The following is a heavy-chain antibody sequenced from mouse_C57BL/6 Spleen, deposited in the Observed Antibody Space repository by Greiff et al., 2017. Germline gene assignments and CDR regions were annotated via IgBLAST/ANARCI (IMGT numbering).Heavy chain of an antibody. Sequence: QVQLQQSGAELARPGASVKLSCKASGYTFTSYGISWVKQRTGQGLEWIGEIYPRSGNTYYNEKFKGKATLTADKSSSTAYMELRSLTSEDSAVYFCARAVVYDGYYVDAMDYWGQGTSVTVSS. CDR2: IYPRSGNT. CDR3: ARAVVYDGYYVDAMDY. D-gene: IGHD2-3*01. V-gene: IGHV1-81*01. J-gene: IGHJ4*01. CDR1: GYTFTSYG.